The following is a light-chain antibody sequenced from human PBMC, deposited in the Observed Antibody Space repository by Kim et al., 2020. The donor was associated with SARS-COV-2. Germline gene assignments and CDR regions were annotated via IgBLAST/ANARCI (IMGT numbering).Light chain of an antibody. V-gene: IGKV3-20*01. Sequence: SPGERATLSCRASQSVSSSYLAWYQQKPGQAPRLLSYGASNRATGIPDRFSGSGSGTDFTLTISRLEPEDFAIYHCQQYDSSPFTFGGGTKVDIK. J-gene: IGKJ4*01. CDR3: QQYDSSPFT. CDR1: QSVSSSY. CDR2: GAS.